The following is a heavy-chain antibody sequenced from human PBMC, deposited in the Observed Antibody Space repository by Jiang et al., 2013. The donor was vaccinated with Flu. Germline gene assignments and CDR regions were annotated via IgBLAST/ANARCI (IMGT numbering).Heavy chain of an antibody. D-gene: IGHD2-8*01. J-gene: IGHJ6*02. CDR3: AGPNGVINYYYYYGMDV. Sequence: KFQGRVTITADESTSTAYMELSSLRSEDTAVYYCAGPNGVINYYYYYGMDVWGQGTTVTVSS. V-gene: IGHV1-69*01.